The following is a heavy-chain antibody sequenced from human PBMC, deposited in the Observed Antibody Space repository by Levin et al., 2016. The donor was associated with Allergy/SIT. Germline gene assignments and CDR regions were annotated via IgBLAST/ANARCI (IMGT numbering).Heavy chain of an antibody. CDR2: LTGSGDTT. CDR3: AGTNAFDV. J-gene: IGHJ3*01. Sequence: GESLKISCAASGLAVSNTYMSWVRQAPGKGLEWVSGLTGSGDTTQHAESVKGRFTLSRDHSKNTINLEMNNLRAEDTAVYYCAGTNAFDVWSQGTVVTVTS. V-gene: IGHV3-23*01. CDR1: GLAVSNTY.